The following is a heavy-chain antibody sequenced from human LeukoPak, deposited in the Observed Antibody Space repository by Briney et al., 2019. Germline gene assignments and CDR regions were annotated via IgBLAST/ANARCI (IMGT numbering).Heavy chain of an antibody. CDR3: AKDRSSSTSCSNY. CDR2: VTGPSSNT. V-gene: IGHV3-23*01. CDR1: GFNFSSYA. Sequence: GGSLGLSCAASGFNFSSYAMTWVRQAPGKGLEWVSGVTGPSSNTYYADSVKGRFTISRDNSKNMLYLEMNSLRVEDTAIYYCAKDRSSSTSCSNYWGRGTLVTVSS. J-gene: IGHJ4*02. D-gene: IGHD2-2*01.